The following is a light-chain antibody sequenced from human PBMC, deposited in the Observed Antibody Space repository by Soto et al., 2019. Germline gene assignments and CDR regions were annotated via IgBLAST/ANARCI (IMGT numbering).Light chain of an antibody. CDR2: AAS. CDR3: QKCKIAPFT. CDR1: QAISNF. J-gene: IGKJ4*01. V-gene: IGKV1-27*01. Sequence: DIQMTQSPSSLSAFVGDTVTITCRASQAISNFLAWYQQKPGKVPKLLIYAASTLQSGVPSRFSGSGSGTDFTLPISSLEHEDVATYYCQKCKIAPFTFGGGTKVEMK.